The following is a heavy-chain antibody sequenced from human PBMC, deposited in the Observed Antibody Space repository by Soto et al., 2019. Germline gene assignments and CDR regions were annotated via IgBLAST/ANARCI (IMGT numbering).Heavy chain of an antibody. J-gene: IGHJ6*02. D-gene: IGHD3-3*01. CDR3: ARGREYYDFWSGYYMDYYYYGMDV. V-gene: IGHV4-34*01. Sequence: SETLSLTCAVYGGSFSGYYWSWIRQPPGKGLEWIGEINHSGSTNYNPSLKSRVTISVDTSKNQFSLKLSSVTAADTAVYYCARGREYYDFWSGYYMDYYYYGMDVWGQGTTVTVSS. CDR1: GGSFSGYY. CDR2: INHSGST.